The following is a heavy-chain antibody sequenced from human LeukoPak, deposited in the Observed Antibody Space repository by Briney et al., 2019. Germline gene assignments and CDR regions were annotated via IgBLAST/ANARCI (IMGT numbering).Heavy chain of an antibody. J-gene: IGHJ4*02. CDR3: ARVRWYYFDY. CDR2: ISYDGSNK. Sequence: PGRSLRLSRAASGFTFSSYAMHWVRQAPGKGLEWVAVISYDGSNKYYADSVKGRFTISRDNSKNTLYLQMNSLRAEDTAVYYCARVRWYYFDYWGQGTLVTVSS. D-gene: IGHD2-15*01. CDR1: GFTFSSYA. V-gene: IGHV3-30-3*01.